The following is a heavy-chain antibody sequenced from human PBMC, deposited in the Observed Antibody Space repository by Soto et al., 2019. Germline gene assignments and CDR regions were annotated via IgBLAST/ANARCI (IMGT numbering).Heavy chain of an antibody. J-gene: IGHJ6*02. CDR1: GFTFSSYA. Sequence: QVQLVESGGGVVQPGRSLRLSCAASGFTFSSYAMHWVRQAPGKGLEWVAVISYDGSNKYYADSVKGRFTISRDNSKNTLYLQMKRLRAEDTAVYYCARDSSRGYSGYVLLYYYYGMDVWGQGTTVTVSS. CDR2: ISYDGSNK. V-gene: IGHV3-30-3*01. D-gene: IGHD5-12*01. CDR3: ARDSSRGYSGYVLLYYYYGMDV.